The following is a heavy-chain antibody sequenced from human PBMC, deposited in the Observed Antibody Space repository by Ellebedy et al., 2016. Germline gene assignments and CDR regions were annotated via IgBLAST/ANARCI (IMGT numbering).Heavy chain of an antibody. Sequence: GESLKISXVASGFTFSNYGISWVCQAPGKGLEWVSVVSDGGDGTNYADSVKGRFTISRDNYKNTVFLQMDSLRAEDTAVYYCAKGLAIGYSDYSYYALDVWGRGTTVTVSS. J-gene: IGHJ6*02. CDR1: GFTFSNYG. CDR3: AKGLAIGYSDYSYYALDV. D-gene: IGHD5-18*01. CDR2: VSDGGDGT. V-gene: IGHV3-23*01.